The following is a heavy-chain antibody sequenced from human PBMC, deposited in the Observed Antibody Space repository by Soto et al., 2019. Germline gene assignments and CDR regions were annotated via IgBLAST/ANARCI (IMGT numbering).Heavy chain of an antibody. CDR3: ARQTEPPRFDY. Sequence: SETLSLTCTVSGGSISSSSYYWGWIRQPPGKGLEWIGSIYYSGSTYYNPSLKSRVTISVDTSKNQFSLKLSSVTAADTAVYYCARQTEPPRFDYWGQVTLVTVSS. J-gene: IGHJ4*02. CDR1: GGSISSSSYY. D-gene: IGHD2-21*02. CDR2: IYYSGST. V-gene: IGHV4-39*01.